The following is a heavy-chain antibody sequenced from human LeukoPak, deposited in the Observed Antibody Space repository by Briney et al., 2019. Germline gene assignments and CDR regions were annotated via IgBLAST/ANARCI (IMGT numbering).Heavy chain of an antibody. CDR3: ASASGDYYYYYMDV. V-gene: IGHV4-4*02. CDR1: GGSFRSSNW. Sequence: SGTLSLTCAVSGGSFRSSNWWSWVRQPPGKGLERIGEVYHSGSTNYNPSLKSRVTISVDKSKNQFSLKLSSVTAADTAVYYCASASGDYYYYYMDVWGKGTTVTVSS. CDR2: VYHSGST. D-gene: IGHD4-17*01. J-gene: IGHJ6*03.